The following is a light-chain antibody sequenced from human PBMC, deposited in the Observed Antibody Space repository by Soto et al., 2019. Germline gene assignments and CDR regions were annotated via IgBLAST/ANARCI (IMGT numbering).Light chain of an antibody. CDR1: QSLLHSNGYNY. V-gene: IGKV2-28*01. CDR3: MPDLYTPRT. J-gene: IGKJ1*01. Sequence: DIVMTQSPLSLPGTPGEPASISCRSNQSLLHSNGYNYLDWYLQKSGQSPQLLIYLGSNRSSGVTDRFSVSGSVTDFKLKISRVEAEDVVVYYCMPDLYTPRTFGQGTKVEIK. CDR2: LGS.